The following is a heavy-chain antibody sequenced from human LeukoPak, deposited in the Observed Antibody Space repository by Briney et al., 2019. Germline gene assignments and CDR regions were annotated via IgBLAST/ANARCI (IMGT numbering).Heavy chain of an antibody. J-gene: IGHJ4*02. CDR2: MNSDGRSI. CDR3: ARDRVLGGIDY. V-gene: IGHV3-74*01. D-gene: IGHD1-1*01. CDR1: GCILSSHL. Sequence: GGALRLSCAASGCILSSHLMHWVRQTPGKGVVWVSRMNSDGRSITYADSVKGRFTISRDNAKNKLYMQMHSLRAEDTAVYYCARDRVLGGIDYWGQGTLVTVSS.